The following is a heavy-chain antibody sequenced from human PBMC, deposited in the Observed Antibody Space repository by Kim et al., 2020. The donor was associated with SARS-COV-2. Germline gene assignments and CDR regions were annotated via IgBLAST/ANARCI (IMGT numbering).Heavy chain of an antibody. V-gene: IGHV3-74*01. CDR2: INSDGSST. CDR3: VRPGRWELSRAGMDV. J-gene: IGHJ6*02. CDR1: GFTFSSYW. D-gene: IGHD1-26*01. Sequence: GGSLRLSCAASGFTFSSYWMHWVRQPPGKGLVWVSRINSDGSSTTYADSVKGRFTISRDNAKNTLDLQMNSLRAEDTAVYYCVRPGRWELSRAGMDVWGQGTTVTVSS.